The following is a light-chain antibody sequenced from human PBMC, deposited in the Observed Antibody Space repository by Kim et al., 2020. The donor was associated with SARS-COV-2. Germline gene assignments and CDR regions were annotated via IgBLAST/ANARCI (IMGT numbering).Light chain of an antibody. J-gene: IGKJ1*01. V-gene: IGKV1-33*01. CDR1: QDIRIH. Sequence: GSVGDTVTITCQASQDIRIHLNWYQQKPAKAPKFLIYDASTLETGVPSRFSGSGYGTYFTLTISSLQPEDIATYYCQHYQNLPRTFGQGTKVDIK. CDR3: QHYQNLPRT. CDR2: DAS.